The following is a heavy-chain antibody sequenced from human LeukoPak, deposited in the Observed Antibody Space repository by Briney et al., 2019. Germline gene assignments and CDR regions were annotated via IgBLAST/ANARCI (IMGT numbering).Heavy chain of an antibody. Sequence: PGGSLRLSCAASGFTFSSYAMSWVRQAPGKGLERVSTVSGGGVTTYYADSAKGRFTISRDNSKNTLYLQMNSLTAEDTAVYYCPKQSYASGWNPFDYWGQGTLVTVSS. V-gene: IGHV3-23*01. CDR3: PKQSYASGWNPFDY. J-gene: IGHJ4*02. D-gene: IGHD6-19*01. CDR2: VSGGGVTT. CDR1: GFTFSSYA.